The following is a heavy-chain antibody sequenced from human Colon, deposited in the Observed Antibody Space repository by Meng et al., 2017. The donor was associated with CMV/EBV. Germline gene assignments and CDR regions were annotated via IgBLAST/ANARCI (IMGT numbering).Heavy chain of an antibody. CDR3: ARDWYPGDRRGSFDY. D-gene: IGHD3-22*01. V-gene: IGHV1-2*02. J-gene: IGHJ4*02. CDR2: INPNSGGT. CDR1: EYTFTGYY. Sequence: QVQLVHSGAGVKKPGASVKVLCKASEYTFTGYYMHWGRQAPGQGLEWMGWINPNSGGTNYAQKFQGRVTMTRDTSITTAYMELSRLRSDDTAVYYCARDWYPGDRRGSFDYWGQGTLVTVSS.